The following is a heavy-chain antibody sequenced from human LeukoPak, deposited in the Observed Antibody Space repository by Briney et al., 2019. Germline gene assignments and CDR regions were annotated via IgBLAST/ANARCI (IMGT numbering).Heavy chain of an antibody. CDR2: IYYSGST. J-gene: IGHJ4*02. Sequence: SETLSLTCTVSGGSISSYYWSWIRQPPGKGLEWIGYIYYSGSTNYNPSLKSRVTISVDTSKNQFSPKLSSVTAADTAVYYCARGTYYYDSSGYYYFDYWGQGTLVTVSS. CDR1: GGSISSYY. CDR3: ARGTYYYDSSGYYYFDY. V-gene: IGHV4-59*01. D-gene: IGHD3-22*01.